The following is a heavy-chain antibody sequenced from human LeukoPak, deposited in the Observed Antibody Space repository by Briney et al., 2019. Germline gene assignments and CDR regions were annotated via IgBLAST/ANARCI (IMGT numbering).Heavy chain of an antibody. D-gene: IGHD6-6*01. J-gene: IGHJ6*03. CDR1: GGSISSYY. V-gene: IGHV4-59*12. CDR3: ARDDFQLVREDYYYYYMDV. CDR2: IYYSGST. Sequence: PSETLSLTCTVSGGSISSYYWSWIRQPPGKGLEWIGYIYYSGSTNYNPSLKSRVTISVDRSKNQFSLKLSSVTAADTAVYYCARDDFQLVREDYYYYYMDVWGKGTTVTVSS.